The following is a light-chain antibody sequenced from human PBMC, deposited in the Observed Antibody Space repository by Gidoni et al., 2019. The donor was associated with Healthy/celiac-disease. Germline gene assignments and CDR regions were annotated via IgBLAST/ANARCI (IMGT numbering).Light chain of an antibody. CDR3: QQYYSYPPLLT. CDR1: QGISSY. V-gene: IGKV1-8*01. Sequence: AIRMTQSPSSLSASTGDRVTIPCRASQGISSYLAWYQQKPGKAPKLLIYAASTLQSGVPSRFSGSGSGTDFTLTISCLQSEDFATYYCQQYYSYPPLLTFGGGTKVEIK. CDR2: AAS. J-gene: IGKJ4*01.